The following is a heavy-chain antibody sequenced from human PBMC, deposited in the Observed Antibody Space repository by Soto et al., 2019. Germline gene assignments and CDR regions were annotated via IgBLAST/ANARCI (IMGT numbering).Heavy chain of an antibody. CDR2: IYYSGST. J-gene: IGHJ4*02. Sequence: QVQLQESGPGLVKPSQTLSLTCTVSGGSISSGGYYWSWIRQHPGKGLEWIGYIYYSGSTSYNPSRQSRLTLPVDTSKTQFSLKLSSVTAADTAVYYCARGVIHWGQGTLVTVSS. CDR3: ARGVIH. D-gene: IGHD3-16*02. V-gene: IGHV4-31*03. CDR1: GGSISSGGYY.